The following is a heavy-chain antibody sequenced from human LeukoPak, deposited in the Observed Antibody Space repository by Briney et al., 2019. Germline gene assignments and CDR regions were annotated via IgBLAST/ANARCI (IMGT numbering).Heavy chain of an antibody. CDR2: IYYSGST. Sequence: PSETLSLSCAVYGGSFSSYYWGWIRQPPGKGLEWIGSIYYSGSTYYNPSLKSRVTISVDTSKNQFSLKLSSVTAADTAVYYCARDITMIAAFDPWGQGTLVTVSS. V-gene: IGHV4-39*07. D-gene: IGHD3-22*01. CDR1: GGSFSSYY. CDR3: ARDITMIAAFDP. J-gene: IGHJ5*02.